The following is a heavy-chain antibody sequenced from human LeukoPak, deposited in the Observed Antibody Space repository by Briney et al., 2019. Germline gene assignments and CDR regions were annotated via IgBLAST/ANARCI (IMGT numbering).Heavy chain of an antibody. J-gene: IGHJ6*02. D-gene: IGHD3-22*01. CDR2: IIPIFGTA. CDR1: GYTFTSYD. CDR3: AREIATIDYYYYGMDV. Sequence: SVKVSCKASGYTFTSYDINWVRQAPGQGLEWMGGIIPIFGTANYAQKFQGRVTITADESTSTAYMELSSLRSEDTAVYYCAREIATIDYYYYGMDVWGQGTTVTVSS. V-gene: IGHV1-69*13.